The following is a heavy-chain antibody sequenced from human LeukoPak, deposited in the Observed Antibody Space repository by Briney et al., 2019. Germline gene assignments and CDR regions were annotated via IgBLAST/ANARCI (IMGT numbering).Heavy chain of an antibody. CDR1: GFTFSSYG. CDR3: AKGEVTADDAFDI. CDR2: ISGSGGST. V-gene: IGHV3-23*01. D-gene: IGHD5-18*01. J-gene: IGHJ3*02. Sequence: GGSLRLSCAASGFTFSSYGMSWVRQAPGKGLEWVSAISGSGGSTYYADSVKGRFTISRDNSKNTLYLQMNSQRAEDTAVYYCAKGEVTADDAFDIWGQGTMVTVSS.